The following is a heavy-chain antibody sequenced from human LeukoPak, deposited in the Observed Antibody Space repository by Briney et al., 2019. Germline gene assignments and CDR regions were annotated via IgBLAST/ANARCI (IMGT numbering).Heavy chain of an antibody. CDR2: SYSGGST. CDR3: ARFRINGGFDY. CDR1: GVTVSSNY. V-gene: IGHV3-66*01. Sequence: GGSLRLSCVSSGVTVSSNYISWVRQATRQGLEWVAVSYSGGSTYYADSVKGGFTITRDNSKNPRYLQMNSLRAEDTAVYYCARFRINGGFDYWGQGTLVTVSS. J-gene: IGHJ4*02. D-gene: IGHD2-15*01.